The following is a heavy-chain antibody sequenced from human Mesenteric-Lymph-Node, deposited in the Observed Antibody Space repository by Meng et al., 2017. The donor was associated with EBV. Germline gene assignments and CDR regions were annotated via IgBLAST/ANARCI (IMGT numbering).Heavy chain of an antibody. Sequence: QVQLVQAGDEEKKPGASVKVSCKASGYTVMSYGISWVRQAPGQGLEWMGWISAYSNTEYAQKFQGRVTMTTDTSTNTAYVDLRSLRSDDTAVYYCARGYTGYAFLDYWGQGILVTVSS. CDR2: ISAYSNT. J-gene: IGHJ4*02. V-gene: IGHV1-18*04. D-gene: IGHD5-12*01. CDR1: GYTVMSYG. CDR3: ARGYTGYAFLDY.